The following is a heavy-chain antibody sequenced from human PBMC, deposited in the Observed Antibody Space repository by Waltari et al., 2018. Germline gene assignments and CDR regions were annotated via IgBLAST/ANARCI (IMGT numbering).Heavy chain of an antibody. J-gene: IGHJ4*02. V-gene: IGHV4-38-2*02. CDR1: GYSIISGYH. CDR3: ARVDWLFDY. CDR2: IYRSGIT. Sequence: QVQLQESGPGLVKASETLSLPGTVSGYSIISGYHWGWIRQPPGKGLEWIGSIYRSGITYYNPSLKSRVTISVDTSKNQFSLKLSSVTAADTAVYYCARVDWLFDYWGQGILVTVSS. D-gene: IGHD3-9*01.